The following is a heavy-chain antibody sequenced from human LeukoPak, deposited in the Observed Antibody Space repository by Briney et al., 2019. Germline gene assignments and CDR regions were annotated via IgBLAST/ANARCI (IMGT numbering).Heavy chain of an antibody. CDR3: ARTTIDDYYDSSGYDY. CDR1: GGTFSSYA. CDR2: IIPIFGIA. J-gene: IGHJ4*02. D-gene: IGHD3-22*01. Sequence: SVKVSCKASGGTFSSYAISWVRQAPGQGLEWMGRIIPIFGIANYAQKFQGRVTITADKSTSTAYMELSRLRSEDTAVYYCARTTIDDYYDSSGYDYWGQGTLVTVSS. V-gene: IGHV1-69*04.